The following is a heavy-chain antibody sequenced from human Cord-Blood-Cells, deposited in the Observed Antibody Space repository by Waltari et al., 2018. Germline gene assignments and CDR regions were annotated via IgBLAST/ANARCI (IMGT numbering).Heavy chain of an antibody. D-gene: IGHD3-22*01. V-gene: IGHV1-24*01. CDR1: GYTLTELS. CDR3: ATGKVSVVISSPTFDY. J-gene: IGHJ4*02. Sequence: QVQLVQSGAEVKKPGASVKVSCKVSGYTLTELSMHWVRQAPGKGLEWMGGFDPEDGETIYEQKFQGRVTMTEDTSTDTAYMGLSSLRSEDTAVYYCATGKVSVVISSPTFDYWGQGTLVTVSS. CDR2: FDPEDGET.